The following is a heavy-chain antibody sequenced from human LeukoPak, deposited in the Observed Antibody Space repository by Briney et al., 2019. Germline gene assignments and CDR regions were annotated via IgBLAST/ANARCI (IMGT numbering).Heavy chain of an antibody. V-gene: IGHV1-58*02. CDR2: IVVGSGNT. CDR3: AADPYGDYGMDV. D-gene: IGHD4-17*01. J-gene: IGHJ6*02. CDR1: GFTFTSSA. Sequence: GTSVKVSCKASGFTFTSSAMQGVRQARGQRLEWIGWIVVGSGNTNYAQKFQKRVTITRDMSTSTAYMELSSLRSEDTAVYYCAADPYGDYGMDVWGQGTTVTVSS.